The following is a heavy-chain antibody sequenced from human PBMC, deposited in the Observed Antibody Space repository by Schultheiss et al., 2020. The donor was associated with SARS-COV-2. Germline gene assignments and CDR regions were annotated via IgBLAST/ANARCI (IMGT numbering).Heavy chain of an antibody. CDR3: ARVVKGDWYSSLGWFDP. CDR1: GFTFSDYY. V-gene: IGHV3-11*04. J-gene: IGHJ5*02. D-gene: IGHD6-13*01. Sequence: GGSLRLSCAASGFTFSDYYMSWIRQAPGKGLEWVSYISSSSSTIYYADSVKGRFTISRDNAKNSLYLQMNSLRAEDTAVYYCARVVKGDWYSSLGWFDPWGQGTLVTVSS. CDR2: ISSSSSTI.